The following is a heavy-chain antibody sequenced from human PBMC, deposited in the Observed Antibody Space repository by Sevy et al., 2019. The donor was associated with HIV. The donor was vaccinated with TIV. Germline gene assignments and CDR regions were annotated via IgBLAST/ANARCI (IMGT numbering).Heavy chain of an antibody. CDR2: IYYSGST. CDR3: ARGGDILTGYWGWFDP. Sequence: SETLSLTCTVSGGSISSYYWSWIRQPPGKGLEWIGYIYYSGSTNYNPSLKSRVTISVDTSKNQFSLKLSSVTAAATAVYYCARGGDILTGYWGWFDPWGQGTLVTVSS. J-gene: IGHJ5*02. V-gene: IGHV4-59*01. CDR1: GGSISSYY. D-gene: IGHD3-9*01.